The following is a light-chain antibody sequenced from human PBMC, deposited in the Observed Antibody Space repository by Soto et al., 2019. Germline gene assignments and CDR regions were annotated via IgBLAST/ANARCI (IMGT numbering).Light chain of an antibody. J-gene: IGKJ2*01. Sequence: DIQMTQSPSSVSASVGDRVTITCRASQGISTWLAWYQQKPVKVPHLLIYATSTRHVGVPGRFSGRGSGTDFILTISNLQPEDFGTYYFQQTASSPYTFGQGTKLEIK. CDR3: QQTASSPYT. CDR2: ATS. V-gene: IGKV1D-12*01. CDR1: QGISTW.